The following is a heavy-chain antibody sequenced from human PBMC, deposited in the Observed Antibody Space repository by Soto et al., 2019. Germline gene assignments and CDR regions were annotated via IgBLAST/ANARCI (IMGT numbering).Heavy chain of an antibody. D-gene: IGHD6-13*01. J-gene: IGHJ5*02. CDR3: AHRRNTADHCWFDP. CDR1: GFSLSTSGVA. CDR2: IYGNDNK. V-gene: IGHV2-5*01. Sequence: QITLKESGPTLVRPTQTLTLTYTGSGFSLSTSGVAVGWIRQPPGKALEWLALIYGNDNKQYNASLKSRLTITKDTSTNQVDLTTTNMDPVDTATYYCAHRRNTADHCWFDPWGQGAPVTVSS.